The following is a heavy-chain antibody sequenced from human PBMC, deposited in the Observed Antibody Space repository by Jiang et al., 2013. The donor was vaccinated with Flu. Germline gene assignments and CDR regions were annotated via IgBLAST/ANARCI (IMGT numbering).Heavy chain of an antibody. Sequence: GAEVKKPGESLKISCQGSGYTFINYWIAWVRQMPGKGLEWMGIIYPGDSDTRYSPAFQGQVSISVDKSTSTAYLQWSSLKASDTAMYYCARSGEHIVVVTAAKGFDYWGQGTLVTVSS. CDR2: IYPGDSDT. J-gene: IGHJ4*02. CDR1: GYTFINYW. V-gene: IGHV5-51*01. D-gene: IGHD2-21*02. CDR3: ARSGEHIVVVTAAKGFDY.